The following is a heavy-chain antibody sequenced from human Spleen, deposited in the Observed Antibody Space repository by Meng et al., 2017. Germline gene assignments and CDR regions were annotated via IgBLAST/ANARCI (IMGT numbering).Heavy chain of an antibody. Sequence: GESLKISCAASGFTFSSYAMSWVRQAPGKGLEWVSSISSSGGNTYYADSVKGRFTISRDNAKNSLYLQMNSLRAEDTAVYYCARSLYGDYWYYYYGMDVWGQGTTVTVSS. CDR2: ISSSGGNT. J-gene: IGHJ6*02. D-gene: IGHD4-17*01. CDR1: GFTFSSYA. V-gene: IGHV3-23*01. CDR3: ARSLYGDYWYYYYGMDV.